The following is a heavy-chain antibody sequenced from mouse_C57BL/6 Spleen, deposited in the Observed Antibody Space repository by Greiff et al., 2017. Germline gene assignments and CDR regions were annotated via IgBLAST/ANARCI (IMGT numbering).Heavy chain of an antibody. CDR1: GYTFTDYY. D-gene: IGHD1-1*01. V-gene: IGHV1-26*01. Sequence: VQLQQSGPELVKPGASVKISCKASGYTFTDYYMNWVKQSHGKSLEWIGDINPNNGGTSYNQKFKGKATLTVDKSSSTAYMELRSLTSEDSAVYYCASYYYGSSYVGWYFDVWGTGTTVTVSS. CDR2: INPNNGGT. J-gene: IGHJ1*03. CDR3: ASYYYGSSYVGWYFDV.